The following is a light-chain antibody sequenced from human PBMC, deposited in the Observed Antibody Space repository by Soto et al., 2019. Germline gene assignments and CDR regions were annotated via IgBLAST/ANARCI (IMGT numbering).Light chain of an antibody. CDR3: QQFRDYPIT. Sequence: AIQLTQSPSSLSASVGDRITVTCRASQGIGTALVWFQQKPGKAPELLIYDAYNLQSGVPSMFSGSGSGTDFTLTISSLQPEDFATYYCQQFRDYPITFGQGTRLEIK. V-gene: IGKV1D-13*01. CDR1: QGIGTA. J-gene: IGKJ5*01. CDR2: DAY.